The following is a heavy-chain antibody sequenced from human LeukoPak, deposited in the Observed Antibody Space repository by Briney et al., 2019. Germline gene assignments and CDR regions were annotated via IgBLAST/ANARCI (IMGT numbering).Heavy chain of an antibody. CDR3: GRGSSWRSFDY. D-gene: IGHD6-13*01. J-gene: IGHJ4*02. CDR2: INHSGST. CDR1: GGSFSGYY. Sequence: SETQSLTCAVYGGSFSGYYWSWIRQPPGKGLEWIGEINHSGSTNYNPSLKSRVTISVDTSKNQFSLKLSSVTAADTAVYYCGRGSSWRSFDYWGQGTLVTVSS. V-gene: IGHV4-34*01.